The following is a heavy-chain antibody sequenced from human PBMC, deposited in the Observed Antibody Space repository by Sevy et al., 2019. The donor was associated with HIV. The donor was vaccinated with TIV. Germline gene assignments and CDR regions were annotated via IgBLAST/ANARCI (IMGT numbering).Heavy chain of an antibody. V-gene: IGHV3-30*04. D-gene: IGHD3-3*01. CDR2: IAYDGSNK. J-gene: IGHJ3*02. CDR3: ARPRFLGWLSSAAFDI. Sequence: GGSLRLSCTASGFVFSSYAMHWVRQAPGKGLEWVAFIAYDGSNKNYADSVKGRFTLSRDNAKNKLYLQMNSLRAEDTAVYYCARPRFLGWLSSAAFDIWGQGTLVTVSS. CDR1: GFVFSSYA.